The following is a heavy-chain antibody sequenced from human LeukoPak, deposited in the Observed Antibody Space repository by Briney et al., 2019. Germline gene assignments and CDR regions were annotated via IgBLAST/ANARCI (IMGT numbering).Heavy chain of an antibody. CDR3: ARGYALYSGRYIDFDY. J-gene: IGHJ4*02. V-gene: IGHV1-2*02. CDR1: GYTFTGHY. CDR2: VNPNNGGT. Sequence: GASVKVSCKASGYTFTGHYMHWVGQAPGQGLEWMGWVNPNNGGTNYAQKFQGRVTMTRDTSISTAYMELSRLRSDDTAVYYCARGYALYSGRYIDFDYWGQGTLVTVSS. D-gene: IGHD1-26*01.